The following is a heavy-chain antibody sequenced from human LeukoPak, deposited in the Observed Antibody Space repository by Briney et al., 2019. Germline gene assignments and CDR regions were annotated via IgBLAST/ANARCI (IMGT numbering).Heavy chain of an antibody. CDR1: GGSISSYY. CDR3: AGGDPYLPLGY. V-gene: IGHV4-59*01. Sequence: SETLSLTCTVSGGSISSYYWSWIRQPPGKGLEWIGYIYYSGSTNYNPSLKSRVTISVDTSKNQFSLKLSSVTAADTAVYYCAGGDPYLPLGYWGQGTLVTVSS. J-gene: IGHJ4*02. CDR2: IYYSGST.